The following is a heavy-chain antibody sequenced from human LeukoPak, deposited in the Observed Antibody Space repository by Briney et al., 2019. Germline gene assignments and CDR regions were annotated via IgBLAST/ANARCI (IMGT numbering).Heavy chain of an antibody. CDR2: INAGNGST. Sequence: ASVKVSCKVSGYTFTSYAMHWVRQAPGQRLEWMGWINAGNGSTKYSQKFQGRVTITRDTSASTAYMELSSLRSEDTAVYYCARDRGYSSSWWPVFDYWGQGTLVTVSS. J-gene: IGHJ4*02. CDR3: ARDRGYSSSWWPVFDY. V-gene: IGHV1-3*01. D-gene: IGHD6-13*01. CDR1: GYTFTSYA.